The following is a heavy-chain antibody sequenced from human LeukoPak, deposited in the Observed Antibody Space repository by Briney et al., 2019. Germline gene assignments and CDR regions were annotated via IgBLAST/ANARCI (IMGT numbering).Heavy chain of an antibody. Sequence: SETLSLTCAVYGGSFSGYYWSWIRQPPGKGLEWIGEINHSGSTNYNPSLKSRVTISVDTSKNQFSLKLSSVTAADTAVYYCARGGYYDFWSGYYTGSDFDYWGQGTLVTVSS. J-gene: IGHJ4*02. V-gene: IGHV4-34*01. D-gene: IGHD3-3*01. CDR3: ARGGYYDFWSGYYTGSDFDY. CDR2: INHSGST. CDR1: GGSFSGYY.